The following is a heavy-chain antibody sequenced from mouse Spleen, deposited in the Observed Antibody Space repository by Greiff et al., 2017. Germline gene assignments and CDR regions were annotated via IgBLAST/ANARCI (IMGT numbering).Heavy chain of an antibody. CDR1: GFTFSSYA. Sequence: EVQLVESGGGLVKPGGSLKLSCAASGFTFSSYAMSWVRQTPEKRLEWVATISDGGSYTYYPDNVKGRFTISRDNAKNNLYLQMSHLKSEDTAMYYCARAPYYSFAYWGQGTLVTVSA. V-gene: IGHV5-4*01. J-gene: IGHJ3*01. D-gene: IGHD2-10*01. CDR3: ARAPYYSFAY. CDR2: ISDGGSYT.